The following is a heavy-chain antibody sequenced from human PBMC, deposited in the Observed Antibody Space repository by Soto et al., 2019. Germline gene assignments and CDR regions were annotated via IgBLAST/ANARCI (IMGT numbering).Heavy chain of an antibody. CDR2: ISSSSSYI. CDR3: ARGNRGYRGYYPPHMDV. V-gene: IGHV3-21*01. D-gene: IGHD5-12*01. CDR1: GFTFSSYS. Sequence: GGSLRLSCAASGFTFSSYSMNWVRQAPGKGLEWVSSISSSSSYIYYADSVKGRFTISRDNAKNSLYLQMNSLRAEDTAVYYCARGNRGYRGYYPPHMDVWGKGTTVTVSS. J-gene: IGHJ6*03.